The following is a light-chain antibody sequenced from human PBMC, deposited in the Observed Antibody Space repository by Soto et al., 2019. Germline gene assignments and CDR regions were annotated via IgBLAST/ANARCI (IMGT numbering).Light chain of an antibody. CDR1: QSVSSF. CDR2: DAS. CDR3: QQYSDLPMT. Sequence: ETVLTQSPATLSLSAGEGATLSCRASQSVSSFLAWYQQKPGQAPRLLIYDASNRATGIPARFSGSGSGTEFTLTITSLQSEDFAVYFCQQYSDLPMTFGQGTRLEIK. V-gene: IGKV3-11*01. J-gene: IGKJ5*01.